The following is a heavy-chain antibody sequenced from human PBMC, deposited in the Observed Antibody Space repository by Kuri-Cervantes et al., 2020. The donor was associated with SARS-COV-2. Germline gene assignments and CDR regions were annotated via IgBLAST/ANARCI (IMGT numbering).Heavy chain of an antibody. Sequence: GGSLRLSCAASGFTFSSYAMHWVRQAPGKGLEWVAFIRYDGSNKYYADSVKGRFTISRDNSENTLYLQMNSLRAEDTAVYYCAKALEGGATSLYYYYYYMDVWGKGTTVTVSS. CDR2: IRYDGSNK. J-gene: IGHJ6*03. CDR1: GFTFSSYA. CDR3: AKALEGGATSLYYYYYYMDV. D-gene: IGHD1-26*01. V-gene: IGHV3-30*02.